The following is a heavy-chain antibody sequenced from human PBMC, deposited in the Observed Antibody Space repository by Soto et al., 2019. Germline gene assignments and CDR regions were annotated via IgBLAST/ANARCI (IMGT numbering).Heavy chain of an antibody. CDR1: GASISGYS. CDR3: ARSCPRLPRATVVAPPF. V-gene: IGHV4-59*12. D-gene: IGHD2-15*01. J-gene: IGHJ4*02. CDR2: ISYSGST. Sequence: PSETLSLTCTVSGASISGYSWSWIRQPPGKGLEWVGYISYSGSTNSNPALKSRVTISVDTSRNQFSLKLSSVTAADTAVYYCARSCPRLPRATVVAPPFWGPGTLVTVSS.